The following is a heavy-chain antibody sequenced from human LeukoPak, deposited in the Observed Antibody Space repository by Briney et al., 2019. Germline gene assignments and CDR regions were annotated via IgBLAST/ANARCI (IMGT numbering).Heavy chain of an antibody. Sequence: ASVKVSCKVFVYTLTVVSMNWVRQAPGKGLEWMGDYEQKFQGRVTMTEDTSTDTAYMELSSLRSEDTAVYYCVSRPPPRGHRGPFNFLGEGARVTVSS. V-gene: IGHV1-24*01. CDR1: VYTLTVVS. CDR2: YE. CDR3: VSRPPPRGHRGPFNF. J-gene: IGHJ4*02.